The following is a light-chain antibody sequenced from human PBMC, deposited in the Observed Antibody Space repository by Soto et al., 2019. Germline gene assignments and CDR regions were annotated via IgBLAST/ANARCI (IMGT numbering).Light chain of an antibody. Sequence: EIVMTQSPATLSVSPGERATISCRASQSVRNNVAWYQQKPGQAPRLLIYGASTRATTIPARFSGSGSGTDFTLIISSLQSGDLGVYYCQQYPAWPLAFGGGTKVEIK. CDR3: QQYPAWPLA. J-gene: IGKJ4*01. V-gene: IGKV3-15*01. CDR2: GAS. CDR1: QSVRNN.